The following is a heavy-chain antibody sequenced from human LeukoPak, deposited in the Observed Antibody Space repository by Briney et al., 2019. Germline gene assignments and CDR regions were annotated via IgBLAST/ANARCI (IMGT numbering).Heavy chain of an antibody. V-gene: IGHV3-48*04. J-gene: IGHJ3*02. CDR2: ISSSGSTI. CDR1: GFTFSSYG. D-gene: IGHD2-15*01. CDR3: ASPGIVVVVAATRDHDAFDI. Sequence: GGSLRLSCAASGFTFSSYGMHWVRQAPGKGLEWVSYISSSGSTIYYADSVKGRFTISRDNAKNSLYLQMNSLRAEDTAVYYCASPGIVVVVAATRDHDAFDIWGQGTMVTVSS.